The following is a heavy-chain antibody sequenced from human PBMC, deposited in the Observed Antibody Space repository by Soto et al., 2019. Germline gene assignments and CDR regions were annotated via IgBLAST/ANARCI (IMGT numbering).Heavy chain of an antibody. CDR3: GRGYPPAGKYDGMDV. J-gene: IGHJ6*02. V-gene: IGHV4-34*01. CDR1: GGSFTGSY. Sequence: QVQLQQWGAGLLKPSETLSLTCAVYGGSFTGSYWTWIRQPPGKGLEWIGAVHHRGSTNYNPSLKSRVSISVDTSNNQFSLKRTSVTAADTAVYYCGRGYPPAGKYDGMDVWGQGTTVTVSS. CDR2: VHHRGST.